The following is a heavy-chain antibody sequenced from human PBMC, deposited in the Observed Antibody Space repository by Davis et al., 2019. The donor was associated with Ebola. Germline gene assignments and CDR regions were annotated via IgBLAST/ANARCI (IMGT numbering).Heavy chain of an antibody. J-gene: IGHJ6*02. CDR2: IWYDGSNK. CDR3: ARVWSSSWAYYYGMDV. D-gene: IGHD6-13*01. Sequence: PGGSLRLSCAASGFTFSSYGMHWVRQAPGKGLEWVAVIWYDGSNKYYADSVKGRFTISRDNSKNTLYLQMNSLRAEDTAVYYCARVWSSSWAYYYGMDVWGQGTTVTVSS. CDR1: GFTFSSYG. V-gene: IGHV3-33*01.